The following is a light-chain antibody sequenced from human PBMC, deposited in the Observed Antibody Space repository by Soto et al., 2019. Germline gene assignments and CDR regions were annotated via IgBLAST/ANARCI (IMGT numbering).Light chain of an antibody. CDR1: QSISSL. Sequence: DIQMTQSPSTLSASVGDRVTITCRASQSISSLLAWYQQRPGRGPTLLIYKASTIESGVPSRFSGSTSGTDFTPTISSLQPDDAATYYCQQYNSYPLTFGQGTRLEIK. CDR2: KAS. CDR3: QQYNSYPLT. J-gene: IGKJ5*01. V-gene: IGKV1-5*03.